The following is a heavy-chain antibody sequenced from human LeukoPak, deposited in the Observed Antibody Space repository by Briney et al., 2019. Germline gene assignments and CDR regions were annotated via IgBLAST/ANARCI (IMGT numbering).Heavy chain of an antibody. CDR3: ARASKGDWNYVFDY. J-gene: IGHJ4*02. CDR2: INPNSGGT. CDR1: GYTFTGYY. D-gene: IGHD1-7*01. V-gene: IGHV1-2*06. Sequence: ASVKVSCKASGYTFTGYYMHWVRQAPGQGLEWMGRINPNSGGTNYAQKFQGRVSMTRDTSISTAYMDLSRLRSGDTAVYYCARASKGDWNYVFDYWGQGTLVTVSS.